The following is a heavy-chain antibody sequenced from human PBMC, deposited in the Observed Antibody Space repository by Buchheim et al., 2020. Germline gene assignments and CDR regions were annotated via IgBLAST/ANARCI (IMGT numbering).Heavy chain of an antibody. V-gene: IGHV3-30*18. CDR1: GFTFSSYG. Sequence: QVQLVESGGGVVQPGRSLRLSCAASGFTFSSYGVHWVRQAPGKGLEWVAVISYDGSNKYYADSVKGRFTISRANSKNTLYLQMNGLRAEDTAVYYCAKDKVNYYYDSTPTLTYYFDYWGQGTL. CDR3: AKDKVNYYYDSTPTLTYYFDY. J-gene: IGHJ4*02. CDR2: ISYDGSNK. D-gene: IGHD3-10*01.